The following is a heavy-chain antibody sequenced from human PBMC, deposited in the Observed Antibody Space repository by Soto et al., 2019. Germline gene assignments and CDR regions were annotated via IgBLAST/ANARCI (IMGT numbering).Heavy chain of an antibody. D-gene: IGHD3-22*01. CDR3: AKDLAPMIGVPNDDFDY. CDR2: ISYDGSNK. Sequence: QVQLVESGGGVVQPGRSLRLSCAASGFTFSSYGMHWVRQAPGKGLEWVAVISYDGSNKYYADSVKGPFTISRDNSKNTLYLQMNSLRAEDTAVYYCAKDLAPMIGVPNDDFDYWGQGTLVTVSS. CDR1: GFTFSSYG. V-gene: IGHV3-30*18. J-gene: IGHJ4*02.